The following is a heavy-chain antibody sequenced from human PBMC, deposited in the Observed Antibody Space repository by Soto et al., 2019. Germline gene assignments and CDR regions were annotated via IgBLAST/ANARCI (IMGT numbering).Heavy chain of an antibody. CDR1: GYTFTSYD. CDR2: MNPNSGNT. CDR3: ARAVGIEAYYYYYYYMDV. J-gene: IGHJ6*03. D-gene: IGHD1-26*01. Sequence: QVQLVQSGAEVKKPGASVKVSCKASGYTFTSYDINWVRQATGQGLEWMGWMNPNSGNTGYAQKFQGRVTMTRNTSISTAYMELSRLRSEDTAVYYCARAVGIEAYYYYYYYMDVWGKGTTVTVSS. V-gene: IGHV1-8*01.